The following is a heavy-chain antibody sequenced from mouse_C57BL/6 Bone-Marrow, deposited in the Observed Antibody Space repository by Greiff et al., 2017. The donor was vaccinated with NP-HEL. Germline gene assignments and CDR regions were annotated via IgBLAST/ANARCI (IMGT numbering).Heavy chain of an antibody. D-gene: IGHD1-1*01. Sequence: EVQLQQSGPVLVKPGPSVKISCKASGFTFTDYYMHWVKQSHGKSLEWIGLVYPYNGGPSSNQKFKGKATLTVDTSSSTAYMELNSLTSEDSAVYYCASRLRRDYYYAMDYWGQGTSVTVSS. J-gene: IGHJ4*01. CDR3: ASRLRRDYYYAMDY. V-gene: IGHV1-36*01. CDR2: VYPYNGGP. CDR1: GFTFTDYY.